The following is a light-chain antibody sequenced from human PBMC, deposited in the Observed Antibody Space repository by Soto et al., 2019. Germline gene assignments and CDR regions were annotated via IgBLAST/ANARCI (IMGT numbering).Light chain of an antibody. V-gene: IGKV1-39*01. J-gene: IGKJ1*01. Sequence: DIQMTQSPSSLSASVRDRVTNTCRASQSNSNYLNRYQQKPGKAPKLLIYTASSLQSGVPSRFSGGGSGTDFTLTINSLQPEDFATYFCQQSYSNPTWTFGQGTKVDI. CDR1: QSNSNY. CDR3: QQSYSNPTWT. CDR2: TAS.